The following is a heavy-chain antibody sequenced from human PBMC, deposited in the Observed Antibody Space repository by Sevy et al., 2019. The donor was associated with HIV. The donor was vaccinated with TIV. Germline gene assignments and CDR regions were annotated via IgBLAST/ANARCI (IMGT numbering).Heavy chain of an antibody. J-gene: IGHJ4*02. CDR2: IYSGGIT. CDR3: ARLSGWFDY. D-gene: IGHD6-19*01. Sequence: GGSLRLSCAVSGFTVSNNYVSWVRRAPGKGLEWVSDIYSGGITYYTDSVQGRFIISKDNSKNTLYLQMNSLRADDTAVYYCARLSGWFDYWGQGTLVTVSS. V-gene: IGHV3-53*01. CDR1: GFTVSNNY.